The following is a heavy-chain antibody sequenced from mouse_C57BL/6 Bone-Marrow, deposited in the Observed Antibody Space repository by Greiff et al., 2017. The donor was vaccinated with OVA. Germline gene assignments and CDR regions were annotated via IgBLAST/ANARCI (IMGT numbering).Heavy chain of an antibody. CDR1: GFTFSSYG. J-gene: IGHJ3*01. CDR3: ARVYYGSFAY. Sequence: EVKLMESGGDLVKPGGSLKLSCAASGFTFSSYGMSWVRQTPDKRLEWVATISSGGSYTYYPDSVKGRFTISRDNAKNTLYLQMSSLKSEDSAMYYCARVYYGSFAYRGQGTLVTVSA. D-gene: IGHD1-1*01. CDR2: ISSGGSYT. V-gene: IGHV5-6*01.